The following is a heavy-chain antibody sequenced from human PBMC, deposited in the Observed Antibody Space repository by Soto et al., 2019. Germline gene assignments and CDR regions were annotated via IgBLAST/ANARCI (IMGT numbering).Heavy chain of an antibody. CDR3: AKDSRLRLYYYGMDV. Sequence: LRLSCAASGFTFSSYAMSWVRQAPGKGLGWVSAISGSGGSTYYADSVKGRFTISRDNSKNTLYLQMNSLRAEDTAVYYCAKDSRLRLYYYGMDVWGQGTTVTVSS. J-gene: IGHJ6*02. CDR2: ISGSGGST. CDR1: GFTFSSYA. V-gene: IGHV3-23*01. D-gene: IGHD5-12*01.